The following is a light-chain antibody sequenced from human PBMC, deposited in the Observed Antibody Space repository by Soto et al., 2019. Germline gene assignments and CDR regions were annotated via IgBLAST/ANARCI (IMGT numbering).Light chain of an antibody. J-gene: IGLJ3*02. CDR3: QSYDSSLSGWV. CDR2: GNS. Sequence: QSVLTQPPSVSGAPGQRVTISCTGSSSKIGAGYDVHWYQQLPGTAPKLLIYGNSNRPSGVPDRFSGSKTGTSASLAITGLQAEDEADYYCQSYDSSLSGWVFGGVTKLTVL. V-gene: IGLV1-40*01. CDR1: SSKIGAGYD.